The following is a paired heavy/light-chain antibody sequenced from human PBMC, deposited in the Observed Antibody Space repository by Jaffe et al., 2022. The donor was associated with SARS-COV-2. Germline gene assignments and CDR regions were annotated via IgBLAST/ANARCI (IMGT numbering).Light chain of an antibody. CDR1: NSNIGNNY. CDR2: ENH. V-gene: IGLV1-51*01. J-gene: IGLJ2*01. CDR3: GTWESSLSATFGLRAV. Sequence: QSVLTQPPSVSAAPGQKVTISCSGNNSNIGNNYVLWFQQFPGSAPKLLIYENHQRPSTIPDRFSGSKSGTSATLVITGLQTGDEADYYCGTWESSLSATFGLRAVFGGGTKLTVL.
Heavy chain of an antibody. J-gene: IGHJ4*02. CDR3: ASRNFDY. CDR2: INPLTTAT. Sequence: QVQLVQSGAEVKKPGASVRLPCKTSGYKFTAYQIQWVRQARGQGLEWLGQINPLTTATTYAPRFQGRVTMTTDTSIGTAYMELANLTSGDTAVYYCASRNFDYWGQGTLVTVSS. V-gene: IGHV1-2*06. CDR1: GYKFTAYQ.